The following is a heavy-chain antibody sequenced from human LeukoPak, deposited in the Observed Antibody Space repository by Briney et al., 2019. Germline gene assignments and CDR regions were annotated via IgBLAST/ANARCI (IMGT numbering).Heavy chain of an antibody. CDR1: GFIVSGKY. CDR3: AREGSFDSSGYNDALDI. D-gene: IGHD3-22*01. CDR2: IRSDGST. V-gene: IGHV3-53*01. J-gene: IGHJ3*02. Sequence: PGGSLRLSCAASGFIVSGKYMSWVRQAPGKGPEWVSVIRSDGSTSYADSVKGRFTISRDNSKNTLYLQMNSLRAEDTAVYYCAREGSFDSSGYNDALDIWGQGAMVTVSA.